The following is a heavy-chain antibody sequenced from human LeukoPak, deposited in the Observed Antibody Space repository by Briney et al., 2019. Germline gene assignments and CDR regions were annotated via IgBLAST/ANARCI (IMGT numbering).Heavy chain of an antibody. V-gene: IGHV1-18*01. CDR2: ISAYKGNT. J-gene: IGHJ4*02. Sequence: ASVKVSCKASGYTFTSYGISWVRQAPGQGLERMGWISAYKGNTNYAQKPQGKVTMTTETSTSTAYMKLRSLRSDDTAVYYCARDSGIVGATDVYYFDYWGQGTLVTVSS. D-gene: IGHD1-26*01. CDR3: ARDSGIVGATDVYYFDY. CDR1: GYTFTSYG.